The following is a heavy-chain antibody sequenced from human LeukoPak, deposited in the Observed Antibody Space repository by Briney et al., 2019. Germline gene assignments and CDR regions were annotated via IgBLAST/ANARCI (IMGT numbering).Heavy chain of an antibody. J-gene: IGHJ4*02. D-gene: IGHD5-18*01. V-gene: IGHV4-4*07. CDR3: ARDGLYSNGYSYFDF. Sequence: PSETLXLTCTVSGVSISTYHWSWIRQPAGKGLEWIGRIHSSGSTNYYHSLKSRVTISIDTSKNQYSLKGTSVTAADTAVYYCARDGLYSNGYSYFDFWGRGTLVTVSS. CDR1: GVSISTYH. CDR2: IHSSGST.